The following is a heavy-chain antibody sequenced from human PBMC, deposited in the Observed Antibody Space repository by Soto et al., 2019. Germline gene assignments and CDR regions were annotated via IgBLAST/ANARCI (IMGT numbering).Heavy chain of an antibody. CDR1: GFTFSSYA. CDR3: ARGRYCSSTSCYAGGYYFDY. J-gene: IGHJ4*02. D-gene: IGHD2-2*01. V-gene: IGHV3-64*01. Sequence: GGSLRLSCAASGFTFSSYAMHWVRQAPGKGLEYVSAISSNGGSTYYANSVKGRFTISRDNSKNTLYLQMGSLRAEDMAVYYCARGRYCSSTSCYAGGYYFDYWGQGTLVTVSS. CDR2: ISSNGGST.